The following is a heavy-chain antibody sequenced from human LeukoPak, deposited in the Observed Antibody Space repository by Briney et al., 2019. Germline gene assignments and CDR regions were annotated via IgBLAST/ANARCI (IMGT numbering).Heavy chain of an antibody. D-gene: IGHD1-26*01. Sequence: GGSLRLSCAASGFTFSSYAMHWVRQAPGKGLEWVAVISYDGSNKYYADSVKGRFTISRDNAKNSLYLQMNSLRAEDTALYYCARDLSVAERGSYYGWGQGTLVTVSS. CDR1: GFTFSSYA. CDR3: ARDLSVAERGSYYG. V-gene: IGHV3-30*04. J-gene: IGHJ4*02. CDR2: ISYDGSNK.